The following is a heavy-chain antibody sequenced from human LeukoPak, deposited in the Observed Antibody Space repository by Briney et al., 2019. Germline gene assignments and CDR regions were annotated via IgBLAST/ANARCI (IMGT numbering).Heavy chain of an antibody. D-gene: IGHD1-1*01. CDR3: AREGEGFQLTNYCDY. CDR2: ISDDGRRT. Sequence: GGSLRLSCEGSGFSFSGYPMHWVRQAPGKGLEWVAMISDDGRRTYYADSVKGRFTVSRDNSRNTLFLRMNRLGDGDTATYYCAREGEGFQLTNYCDYWGQGTLVTVSS. J-gene: IGHJ4*02. V-gene: IGHV3-30*04. CDR1: GFSFSGYP.